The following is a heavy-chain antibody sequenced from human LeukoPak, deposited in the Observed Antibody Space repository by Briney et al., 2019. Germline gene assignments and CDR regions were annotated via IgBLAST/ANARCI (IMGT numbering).Heavy chain of an antibody. V-gene: IGHV4-39*07. CDR1: GGSISSSSYY. CDR3: ARDRGVVVTARRDWYFDL. CDR2: IYYSGST. D-gene: IGHD2-21*02. J-gene: IGHJ2*01. Sequence: SETLSLTCTVSGGSISSSSYYWGWIRQPPGKGLEWIGSIYYSGSTNYNPSLKSRVTISVDTSKNQFSLKLSSVTAADTAVYYCARDRGVVVTARRDWYFDLWGRGTLVTVSS.